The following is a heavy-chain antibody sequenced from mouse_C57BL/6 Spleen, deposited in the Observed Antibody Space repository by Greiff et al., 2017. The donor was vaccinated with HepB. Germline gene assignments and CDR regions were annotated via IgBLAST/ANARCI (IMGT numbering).Heavy chain of an antibody. CDR3: ARGDYGSSHWYFDV. J-gene: IGHJ1*03. V-gene: IGHV1-20*01. Sequence: EVQLQQSGPALVKPGDSVKISCKASGYSFTGYFMNWVMQSHGKSLEWIGRINPYNGDTFYNQKFKGKATLTVDKSSSTAHMELRSLTSEDSAVYYCARGDYGSSHWYFDVWGTGTTVTVSS. D-gene: IGHD1-1*01. CDR1: GYSFTGYF. CDR2: INPYNGDT.